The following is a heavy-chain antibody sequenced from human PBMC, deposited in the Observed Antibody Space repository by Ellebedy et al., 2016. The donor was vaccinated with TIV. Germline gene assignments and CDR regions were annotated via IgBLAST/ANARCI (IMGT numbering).Heavy chain of an antibody. CDR1: GGSISSYY. CDR2: IYYSGST. Sequence: MPSETLSLTCTVSGGSISSYYWSWIRQPPGKGLEWIGYIYYSGSTNYNPSLKSRVTISVDTSKNQFSLKLSSVTAADTAVYYCARSWGVVTATATYYYGMDVWGQGTTVTVSS. CDR3: ARSWGVVTATATYYYGMDV. J-gene: IGHJ6*02. V-gene: IGHV4-59*01. D-gene: IGHD2-21*02.